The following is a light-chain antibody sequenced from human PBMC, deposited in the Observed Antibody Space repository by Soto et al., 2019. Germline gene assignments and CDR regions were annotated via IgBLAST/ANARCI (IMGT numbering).Light chain of an antibody. Sequence: EIVLTQSPDTLSLSPGERATLSCRASQSVSSDYLVWYQQKPGQAPRLLIYGASRRATGIPDRFSGGGSGTDFILTITSLEPEDFAVYYCQQRSNWPRLTFGGGTKVEIK. V-gene: IGKV3D-20*02. CDR3: QQRSNWPRLT. CDR2: GAS. CDR1: QSVSSDY. J-gene: IGKJ4*01.